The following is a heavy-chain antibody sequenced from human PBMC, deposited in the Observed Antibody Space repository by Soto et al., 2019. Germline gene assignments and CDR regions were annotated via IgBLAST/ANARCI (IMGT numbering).Heavy chain of an antibody. CDR1: GYTFITSG. D-gene: IGHD6-19*01. CDR2: ISPANGDK. Sequence: QVELMQSGPEVKRPGTSVKVSCKASGYTFITSGINWVPQTPGQPLEWVGWISPANGDKKYAQKFKDRVILTSETSTDTVNMELTNLRSDDTAVYFCARGRYFATTHRQWWYFDFWGRGTPVTVSS. J-gene: IGHJ2*01. CDR3: ARGRYFATTHRQWWYFDF. V-gene: IGHV1-18*01.